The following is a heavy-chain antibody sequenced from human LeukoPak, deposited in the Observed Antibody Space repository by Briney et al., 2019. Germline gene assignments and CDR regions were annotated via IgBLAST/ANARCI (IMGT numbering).Heavy chain of an antibody. CDR1: GFIFSSHW. J-gene: IGHJ4*02. CDR3: AGEGAYYSDGTGYPEY. Sequence: GGSLRLSCAASGFIFSSHWMHWVRQAPGKGLVWVSRINTNGAFTTYADSVKGRFTISRDNAKNTLHLQMNSLGDEDTAVYYCAGEGAYYSDGTGYPEYWGQGTLVTVSS. CDR2: INTNGAFT. V-gene: IGHV3-74*01. D-gene: IGHD3-22*01.